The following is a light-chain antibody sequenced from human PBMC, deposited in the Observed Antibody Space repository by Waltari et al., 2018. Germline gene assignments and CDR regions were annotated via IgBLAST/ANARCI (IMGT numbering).Light chain of an antibody. J-gene: IGLJ2*01. CDR1: SSDVGGYNY. CDR3: SSYTSSSTPVV. Sequence: QSALTQPASVSGSPGQSITISCPGTSSDVGGYNYFSWYQQHPGKAPKLMIYDVSNRPSGVSNRFSGSKSGNTASLTISGLQAEDEADYYCSSYTSSSTPVVFGGGTKLTVL. V-gene: IGLV2-14*01. CDR2: DVS.